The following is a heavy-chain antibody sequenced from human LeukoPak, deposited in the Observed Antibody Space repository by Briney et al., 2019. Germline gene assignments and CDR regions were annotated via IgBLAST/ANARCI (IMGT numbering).Heavy chain of an antibody. J-gene: IGHJ4*02. V-gene: IGHV1-18*01. Sequence: ASVKVSCKASGYTFTSYGISWVRPAPGQGLEWMGWISAYNGNTNYAQKLQGRVTMTTDTSTSTAYMELRSLRSDDTAVYYCARDPPYDFWSGYTTARYYFDYWGQGTLVTVSS. CDR2: ISAYNGNT. CDR1: GYTFTSYG. CDR3: ARDPPYDFWSGYTTARYYFDY. D-gene: IGHD3-3*01.